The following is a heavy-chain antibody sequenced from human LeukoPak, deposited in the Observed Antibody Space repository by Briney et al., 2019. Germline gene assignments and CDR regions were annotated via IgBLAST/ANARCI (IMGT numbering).Heavy chain of an antibody. CDR3: ARDQITPGAFDI. CDR1: GFTVSSNY. J-gene: IGHJ3*02. V-gene: IGHV3-66*02. CDR2: IYSGGST. Sequence: GGSLRLSCAASGFTVSSNYMSWVRQAPGKGLEWVSVIYSGGSTYYADSVKGRFTISRDNSKSTLYLQMNSLRAEDTAVYYCARDQITPGAFDIWGQGTMVTVSS. D-gene: IGHD5-24*01.